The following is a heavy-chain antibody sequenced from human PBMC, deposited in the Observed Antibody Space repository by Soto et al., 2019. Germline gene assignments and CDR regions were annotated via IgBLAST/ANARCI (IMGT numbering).Heavy chain of an antibody. V-gene: IGHV3-7*01. CDR2: IKQDGSEK. D-gene: IGHD6-19*01. Sequence: GGSLRLSCAASGFTFSSYWMSWVRQAPGKGLEWVANIKQDGSEKYYVDSVKGRFTISRDNAKNSLYLQMNSLRAEDTAVYYCAREGGAGGWSFFDYWGQGTLVTVSS. CDR3: AREGGAGGWSFFDY. CDR1: GFTFSSYW. J-gene: IGHJ4*02.